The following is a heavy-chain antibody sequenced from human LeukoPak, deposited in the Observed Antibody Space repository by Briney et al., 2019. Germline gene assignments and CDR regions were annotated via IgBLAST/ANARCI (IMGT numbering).Heavy chain of an antibody. Sequence: PLETLSLTCNVSGGSIGGLTFYSDWVRQPPGKGLGWIATIYNGNTFYTPSLKSRVAISIDMSKRQFSLHLSSVPAADTAIYYCARLTALAGHRGAFDIWGPGTMVTVSS. J-gene: IGHJ3*02. CDR3: ARLTALAGHRGAFDI. D-gene: IGHD6-19*01. CDR2: IYNGNT. CDR1: GGSIGGLTFY. V-gene: IGHV4-39*01.